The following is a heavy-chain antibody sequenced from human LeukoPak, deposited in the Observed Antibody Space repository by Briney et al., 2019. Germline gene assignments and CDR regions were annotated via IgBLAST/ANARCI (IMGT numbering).Heavy chain of an antibody. V-gene: IGHV3-23*01. CDR3: AKMQGYFDY. Sequence: SGGSLRLSCEASGLTFSSYGMSWVRQAPGKGLRWVSAITGGGGTTYYADSVKGRFTISRDNSKNMLYLQMNSLRAEDTAVYYCAKMQGYFDYWGQGTLVPVSS. J-gene: IGHJ4*02. CDR1: GLTFSSYG. CDR2: ITGGGGTT.